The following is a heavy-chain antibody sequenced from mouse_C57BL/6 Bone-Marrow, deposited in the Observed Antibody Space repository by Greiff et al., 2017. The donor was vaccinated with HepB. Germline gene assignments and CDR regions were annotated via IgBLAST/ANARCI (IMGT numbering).Heavy chain of an antibody. CDR1: GYPITSGYY. Sequence: EPGPGLVKPSQSLSLTCSVTGYPITSGYYWNWIRQFPGTKLEWMGYISYDGGNNYNPTLKNRTPITRDTSKNQFFLKLNSVTTEDTAPYYCARYTQATSYFDYWGQGTTLTVSS. CDR3: ARYTQATSYFDY. J-gene: IGHJ2*01. CDR2: ISYDGGN. V-gene: IGHV3-6*01. D-gene: IGHD3-2*02.